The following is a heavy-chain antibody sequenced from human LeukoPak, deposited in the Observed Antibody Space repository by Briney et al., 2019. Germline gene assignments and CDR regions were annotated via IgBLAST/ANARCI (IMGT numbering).Heavy chain of an antibody. CDR2: ISYDGSNK. CDR1: GFTFSSYA. J-gene: IGHJ3*02. Sequence: GGSLRLSCAASGFTFSSYAMHWVRQAPGKGLEWVAVISYDGSNKYYADSVKGRFTISRDNSKNTLYLQMNSLRAEDTAVYYCARYYYDSSGYPRDAFDIWGQGTMVTVSS. D-gene: IGHD3-22*01. CDR3: ARYYYDSSGYPRDAFDI. V-gene: IGHV3-30-3*01.